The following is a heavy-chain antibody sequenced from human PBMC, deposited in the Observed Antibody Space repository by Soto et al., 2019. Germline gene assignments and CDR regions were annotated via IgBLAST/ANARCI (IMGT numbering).Heavy chain of an antibody. CDR3: ARDSELDYYDSSGYILPFDY. CDR1: GYTFTSYG. D-gene: IGHD3-22*01. J-gene: IGHJ4*02. Sequence: QVQLVQSGAEMKKPGASVKVSCKASGYTFTSYGISWVRQAPGQGLEWMGWISAYNGNTNYAQKLQGRVTMTTDTSTSTAYMELRSLRSDDTAVYYCARDSELDYYDSSGYILPFDYWGQGTLVTVSS. CDR2: ISAYNGNT. V-gene: IGHV1-18*01.